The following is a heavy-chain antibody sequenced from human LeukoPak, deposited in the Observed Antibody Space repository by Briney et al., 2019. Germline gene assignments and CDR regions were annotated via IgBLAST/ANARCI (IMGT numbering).Heavy chain of an antibody. CDR3: AREIFGVVMPLNWFDP. Sequence: ASVKVSCKASGYTFISYDINWVRQATGQGLEWMGWMNPNSGNTGYAQKFQGRVTMTRNTSISTAYMELSSLRSEDTAVYYCAREIFGVVMPLNWFDPWGQGTLVTVSS. V-gene: IGHV1-8*01. J-gene: IGHJ5*02. CDR1: GYTFISYD. D-gene: IGHD3-3*01. CDR2: MNPNSGNT.